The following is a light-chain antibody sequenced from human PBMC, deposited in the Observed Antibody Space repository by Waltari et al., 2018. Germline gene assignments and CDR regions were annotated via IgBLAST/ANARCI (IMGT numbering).Light chain of an antibody. CDR3: QQSHSVPWT. CDR2: GTS. CDR1: DNIDNH. J-gene: IGKJ1*01. Sequence: DIQMTQSPSSLSASVGVRVTITCRASDNIDNHLNWYLQKTGKAPKRLLYGTSILQGGVSSRFSGSGSATDFTLTISSLQPEDFATYYCQQSHSVPWTFGQGTKVEMK. V-gene: IGKV1-39*01.